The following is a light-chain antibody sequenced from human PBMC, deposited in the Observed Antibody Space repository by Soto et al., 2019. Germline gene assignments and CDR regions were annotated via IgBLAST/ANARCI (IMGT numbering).Light chain of an antibody. Sequence: EIVLTQSPDTLSLSPGERATLSCRASQSVSSSNLAWYQHKPGQAPRLLIYVASRRATGIPDRFSGSGSGTEFTLTITRLETEDFAVYYCQQHGSGPWTFGQGTKVEIK. CDR1: QSVSSSN. CDR3: QQHGSGPWT. J-gene: IGKJ1*01. CDR2: VAS. V-gene: IGKV3-20*01.